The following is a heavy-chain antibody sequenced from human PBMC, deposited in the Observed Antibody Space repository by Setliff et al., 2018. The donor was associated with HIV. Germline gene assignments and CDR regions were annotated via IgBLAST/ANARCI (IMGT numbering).Heavy chain of an antibody. J-gene: IGHJ6*03. CDR3: ARLRLLYYYYYMDV. CDR2: IYYSGST. Sequence: LSLTCTVSGGSISSSNYCWGWIRQPPGKGLEWIGSIYYSGSTNYNPSLKSRVTISVDTSKNQFSLKLSSVTAADTAVYYCARLRLLYYYYYMDVWGKGTTVTVSS. CDR1: GGSISSSNYC. V-gene: IGHV4-39*07.